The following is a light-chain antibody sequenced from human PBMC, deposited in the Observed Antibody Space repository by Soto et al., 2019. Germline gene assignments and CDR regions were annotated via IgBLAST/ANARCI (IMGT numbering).Light chain of an antibody. J-gene: IGLJ3*02. CDR3: SSNAGGPWL. CDR2: EVT. CDR1: SSDVGNDNL. V-gene: IGLV2-23*02. Sequence: QSALTQPASVSGSPGQSMTISCTGSSSDVGNDNLVSWYQQHPDKAPKLIIYEVTRRPSGVTGRFSGSKSGNTASLTISGLQAEDEADYYCSSNAGGPWLFGGGTKLTVL.